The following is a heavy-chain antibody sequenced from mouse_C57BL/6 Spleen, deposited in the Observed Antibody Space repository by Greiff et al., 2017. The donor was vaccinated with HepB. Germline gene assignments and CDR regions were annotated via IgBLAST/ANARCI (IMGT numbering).Heavy chain of an antibody. Sequence: EVQLQQSGPELVKPGASVKIPCKASGYTFTDYNMDWVKQSHGKSLEWIGDINPNNGGTIYNQKFKGKATLTVDKSSSTAYMELRSLTSEDTAVYYCASSSEPLPIYYYAMDYWGQGTSVTVSS. CDR3: ASSSEPLPIYYYAMDY. V-gene: IGHV1-18*01. J-gene: IGHJ4*01. CDR1: GYTFTDYN. D-gene: IGHD2-1*01. CDR2: INPNNGGT.